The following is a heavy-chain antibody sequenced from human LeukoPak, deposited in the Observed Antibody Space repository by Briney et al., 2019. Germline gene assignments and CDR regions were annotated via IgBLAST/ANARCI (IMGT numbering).Heavy chain of an antibody. CDR3: ARLGGSSFKD. J-gene: IGHJ4*02. Sequence: SETLSLTCTVSGGSISSYYWSWIRQPPGKGLEWIEYIYTSGSTNYNPSLKSRVTILVDTSKNQFSLQLSSVTAADTAVYYWARLGGSSFKDWGQGTLVTVSS. CDR2: IYTSGST. CDR1: GGSISSYY. D-gene: IGHD6-6*01. V-gene: IGHV4-4*09.